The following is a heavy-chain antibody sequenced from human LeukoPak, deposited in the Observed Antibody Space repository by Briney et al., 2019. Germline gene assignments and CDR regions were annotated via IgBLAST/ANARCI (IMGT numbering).Heavy chain of an antibody. V-gene: IGHV3-23*01. D-gene: IGHD6-13*01. J-gene: IGHJ4*02. CDR1: GFTFSSYA. CDR2: ITGSGGGT. CDR3: AKDGSSSHDY. Sequence: GGSLRLSCAASGFTFSSYAMSWVRQAPGKGLEWVCGITGSGGGTYYADSVKGRFTISRDNSKNTLYLQMNSLRAEDTAVYYCAKDGSSSHDYWGQGTLVTVSS.